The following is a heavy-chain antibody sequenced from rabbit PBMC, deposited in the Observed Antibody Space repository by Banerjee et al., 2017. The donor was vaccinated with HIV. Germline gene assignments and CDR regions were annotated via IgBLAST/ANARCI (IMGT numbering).Heavy chain of an antibody. Sequence: QQQLEESGGGLVKPGGTLTLTCKASGIDFSSYYRMCWVRQAPGRGLELIACIYTTSGSTYYASWTKGRFTISKTSSTTVTLQMTSLTAADTATYFCARDYNYGYDGYDLWGPGTLVTVS. D-gene: IGHD6-1*01. V-gene: IGHV1S45*01. CDR3: ARDYNYGYDGYDL. J-gene: IGHJ4*01. CDR1: GIDFSSYYR. CDR2: IYTTSGST.